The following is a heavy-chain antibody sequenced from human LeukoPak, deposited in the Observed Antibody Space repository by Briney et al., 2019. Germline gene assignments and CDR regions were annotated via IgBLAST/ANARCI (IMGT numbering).Heavy chain of an antibody. CDR3: AKDLRGRLTTLIKPLDY. Sequence: GGTLRLSCAASGFTFSSYGMSWVRQAPGKGLEWVSAISGSGGSTYYADSVKGRFTISRDNSKDTLYLQMNSLRAEGKAVYYCAKDLRGRLTTLIKPLDYWGQGTLVTVSS. CDR2: ISGSGGST. V-gene: IGHV3-23*01. CDR1: GFTFSSYG. J-gene: IGHJ4*02. D-gene: IGHD4-17*01.